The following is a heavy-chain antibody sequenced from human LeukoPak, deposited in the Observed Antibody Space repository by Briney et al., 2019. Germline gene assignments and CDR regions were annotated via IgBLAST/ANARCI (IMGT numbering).Heavy chain of an antibody. CDR1: GFTFGDYA. Sequence: GGSLRLSCAASGFTFGDYAMSWVRQAPGKGLEWVGFIRSKAYGGTTEYAASMEGRFSISRDDSKSIAYLQMNSPKTEDTAVYYCSRDLNWSFDYWGQGILVTVSS. CDR3: SRDLNWSFDY. CDR2: IRSKAYGGTT. D-gene: IGHD1-1*01. V-gene: IGHV3-49*04. J-gene: IGHJ4*02.